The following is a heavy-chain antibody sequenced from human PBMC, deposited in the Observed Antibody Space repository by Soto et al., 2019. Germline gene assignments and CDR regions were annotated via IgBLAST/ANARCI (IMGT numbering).Heavy chain of an antibody. V-gene: IGHV3-23*01. CDR1: GFTFSTYW. D-gene: IGHD6-19*01. Sequence: PGGSLRLSCVASGFTFSTYWMAWVRQSPGKGLEWVSIISGGSSSTYYADSVKGRFTISRDNSKNTLYLQMNSLRAEDTAVYYCAKGYSSGWPGRWFDPWGQGTLVTVSS. J-gene: IGHJ5*02. CDR3: AKGYSSGWPGRWFDP. CDR2: ISGGSSST.